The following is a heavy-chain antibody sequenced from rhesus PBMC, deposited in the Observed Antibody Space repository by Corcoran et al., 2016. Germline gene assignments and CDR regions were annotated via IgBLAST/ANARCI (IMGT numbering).Heavy chain of an antibody. J-gene: IGHJ4*01. V-gene: IGHV4-147*01. Sequence: QVQLQESGPGVVKPSETLSLTCAVSGDSINTYYLWSWIRQSPWKGLEVIEHIYGSSGSTSYNPSLTSRVTMSTDTSKNQFSLKLSAVTAADTDVYYCAKGYSYSLGFDYWGQGVLVTVSS. D-gene: IGHD5-12*01. CDR3: AKGYSYSLGFDY. CDR2: IYGSSGST. CDR1: GDSINTYY.